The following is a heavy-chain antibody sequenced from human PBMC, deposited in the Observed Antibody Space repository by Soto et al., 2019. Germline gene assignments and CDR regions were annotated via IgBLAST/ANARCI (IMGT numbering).Heavy chain of an antibody. CDR2: INDNGGT. Sequence: PSETLSLTCGVYGGSIRGYYWSWIRQSPGKGLEWIGDINDNGGTNYNPSLKSRVTTSLDTSKKQVSLMVGSVTAADTAVYYCARGRYSYETIYYKFYYSALDVWGQGTTVTVSS. D-gene: IGHD3-10*01. J-gene: IGHJ6*02. V-gene: IGHV4-34*01. CDR3: ARGRYSYETIYYKFYYSALDV. CDR1: GGSIRGYY.